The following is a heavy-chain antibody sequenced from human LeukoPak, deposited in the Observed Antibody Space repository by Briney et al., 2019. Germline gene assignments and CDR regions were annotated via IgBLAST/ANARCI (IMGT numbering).Heavy chain of an antibody. Sequence: GGSLRLSCAAFGFPLSDYWMSWVRQAPGKGLEWVAFIRYDGSNKYYADSVKGRLTISRDNSKNTLYLQMNSLRAEDTAVYYCAKLPYSTTTRDAFDIWGQGTMVTVSS. D-gene: IGHD6-13*01. CDR1: GFPLSDYW. J-gene: IGHJ3*02. CDR3: AKLPYSTTTRDAFDI. CDR2: IRYDGSNK. V-gene: IGHV3-30*02.